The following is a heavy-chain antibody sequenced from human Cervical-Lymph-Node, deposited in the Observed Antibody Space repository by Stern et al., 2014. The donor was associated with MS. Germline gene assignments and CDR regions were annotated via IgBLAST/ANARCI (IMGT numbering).Heavy chain of an antibody. CDR1: GYNFTIYY. Sequence: VQLVEPGAEVKKPGASVKVSCKASGYNFTIYYMHWVRQAPGQGLEWLGIINPSGGSTSYAQKFQGRVTMTRDTSTSTVYMELSSLRSEDTAVYYCAREVAGHRLGMMDVWGQGTTVTVSS. V-gene: IGHV1-46*01. D-gene: IGHD6-19*01. J-gene: IGHJ6*02. CDR3: AREVAGHRLGMMDV. CDR2: INPSGGST.